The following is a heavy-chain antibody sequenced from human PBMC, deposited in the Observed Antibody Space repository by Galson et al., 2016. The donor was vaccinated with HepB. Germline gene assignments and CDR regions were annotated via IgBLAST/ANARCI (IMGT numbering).Heavy chain of an antibody. CDR3: VRLGTAAAVANRRGSVY. CDR1: GASLSGYY. J-gene: IGHJ4*02. CDR2: MDRDGSA. V-gene: IGHV4-34*01. Sequence: SETLSLTCAASGASLSGYYWSWIRQPPGKGLEWIAMMDRDGSAKYNPSLQSRVTVSADMSRNQFFLSLSSVTAADTAIYYCVRLGTAAAVANRRGSVYWSQGTRVTVSS. D-gene: IGHD6-13*01.